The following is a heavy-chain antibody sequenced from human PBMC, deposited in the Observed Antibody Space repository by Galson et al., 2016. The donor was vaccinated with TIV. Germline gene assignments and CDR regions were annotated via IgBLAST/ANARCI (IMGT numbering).Heavy chain of an antibody. CDR2: INSDGSST. V-gene: IGHV3-74*01. Sequence: SLRLSCAASGIPFSRYWMHWVRQVPGKGLVWLSRINSDGSSTSHADSVEGRFTISRDNAKKTLYLQMKSLRAEDTAVYYCAKETYVDGEVSLDWHFDLWGRGTLVTVSS. J-gene: IGHJ2*01. CDR1: GIPFSRYW. CDR3: AKETYVDGEVSLDWHFDL. D-gene: IGHD3-16*01.